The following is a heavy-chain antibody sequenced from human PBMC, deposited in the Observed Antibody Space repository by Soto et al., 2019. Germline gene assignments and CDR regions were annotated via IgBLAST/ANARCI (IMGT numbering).Heavy chain of an antibody. CDR2: IIPIFGAA. CDR1: GGTFSSYA. V-gene: IGHV1-69*13. D-gene: IGHD2-15*01. J-gene: IGHJ5*02. CDR3: ARDRYCSGGSCYSNWFDP. Sequence: SVKVSCKASGGTFSSYAISWVRQAPGQGLEWMGGIIPIFGAANYAQKFQGRVTITADESTSTAYMELSSLRSEDTAVYYCARDRYCSGGSCYSNWFDPWGQGTLVTVSS.